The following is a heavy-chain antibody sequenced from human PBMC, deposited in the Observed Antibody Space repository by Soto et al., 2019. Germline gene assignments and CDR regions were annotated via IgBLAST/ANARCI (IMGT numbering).Heavy chain of an antibody. D-gene: IGHD6-19*01. CDR2: INHSGST. CDR1: GGSFSGYY. CDR3: ARELEAVAGRDFDY. V-gene: IGHV4-34*01. Sequence: PSETLSLTCAVYGGSFSGYYWSWIRQPPGKGLEWIGEINHSGSTNYNPSLKSRVTISVDTSKNQFSLKLSSVTAADTAVYYCARELEAVAGRDFDYWGQGTLVTVSS. J-gene: IGHJ4*02.